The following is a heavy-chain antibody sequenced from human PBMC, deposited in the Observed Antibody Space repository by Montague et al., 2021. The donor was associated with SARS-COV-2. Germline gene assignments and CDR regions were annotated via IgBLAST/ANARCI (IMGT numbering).Heavy chain of an antibody. CDR1: GFSLSTSGMC. D-gene: IGHD6-19*01. CDR2: XDWXDDK. Sequence: PALVKPTQTLTLTCTFSGFSLSTSGMCVSWIRQPPGKALEWLARXDWXDDKYYSTSLKTRLTISKDTSKNQVVLTMTNMDPVGTATYYCARSDAGIAVAFDYWGQGTLVTVSS. V-gene: IGHV2-70*11. CDR3: ARSDAGIAVAFDY. J-gene: IGHJ4*02.